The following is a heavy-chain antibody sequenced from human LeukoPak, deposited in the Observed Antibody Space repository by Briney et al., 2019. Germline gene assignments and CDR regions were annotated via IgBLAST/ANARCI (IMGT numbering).Heavy chain of an antibody. CDR3: KSRAHEVVTASDY. D-gene: IGHD2-21*02. J-gene: IGHJ4*02. CDR1: GGSISSDHW. Sequence: SETLSLTCAVSGGSISSDHWWTWVRQPPGKGLEWIGEVFHNGRTKYNPSFQSRLTMSVDNSKNLFSLKLTSVTAADTAVYYCKSRAHEVVTASDYWGQGTQVTVST. CDR2: VFHNGRT. V-gene: IGHV4-4*02.